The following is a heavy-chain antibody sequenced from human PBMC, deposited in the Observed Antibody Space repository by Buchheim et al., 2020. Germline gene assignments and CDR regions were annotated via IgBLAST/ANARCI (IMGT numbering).Heavy chain of an antibody. V-gene: IGHV3-33*06. CDR1: GFTFSSYG. CDR2: IWYDGSNK. J-gene: IGHJ4*02. CDR3: AKDRLRQGIAVAGPWLD. D-gene: IGHD6-19*01. Sequence: QVQLVESGGGVVQPGRSLRLSCAASGFTFSSYGMHWVRQAPGKGLEWVAVIWYDGSNKYYTDSVKGRFTISRDNSKNTLYLQMNSLRAEDTAVYYCAKDRLRQGIAVAGPWLDWGQGTL.